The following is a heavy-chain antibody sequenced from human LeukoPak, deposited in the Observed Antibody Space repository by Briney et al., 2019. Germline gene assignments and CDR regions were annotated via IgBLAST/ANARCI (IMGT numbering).Heavy chain of an antibody. D-gene: IGHD1-14*01. CDR1: GFTFTKYW. J-gene: IGHJ4*02. Sequence: GDSLRLSCSASGFTFTKYWMTWVRQAPGKGLEWVGNIKQDGSDKNYMDSVKGRFTISRDNTKNSVHPQMSSLRAEDTAVYYCAREVWGPEYWGQGTLVTVSS. CDR3: AREVWGPEY. V-gene: IGHV3-7*01. CDR2: IKQDGSDK.